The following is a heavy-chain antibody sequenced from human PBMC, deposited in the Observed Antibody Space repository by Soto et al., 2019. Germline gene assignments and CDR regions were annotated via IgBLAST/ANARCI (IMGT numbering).Heavy chain of an antibody. CDR3: ARAGQADYADFYYFDY. CDR1: GFTDSSYS. V-gene: IGHV3-48*01. Sequence: EVQLVESGGGLVQPGGSLRLSCAASGFTDSSYSMNWVRQAPGKGLECVSYISSSSSTIYYADSVKGRFTISRDNAKNSLYLQMNSLRAEDTAVYYCARAGQADYADFYYFDYWGQGTLVTVSS. D-gene: IGHD4-17*01. J-gene: IGHJ4*02. CDR2: ISSSSSTI.